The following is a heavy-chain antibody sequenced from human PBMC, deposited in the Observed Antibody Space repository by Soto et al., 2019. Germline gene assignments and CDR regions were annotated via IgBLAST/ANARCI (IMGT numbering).Heavy chain of an antibody. CDR3: ARSGRYHGSGSYDY. J-gene: IGHJ4*02. V-gene: IGHV4-34*01. Sequence: SETLSLTCAVYGGSFSGYYWSWIRQPPGKGLEWIGEINHSGSTNYNPSLKSRVTISVDTSKNQFSLKLSSVTAADTAVYYCARSGRYHGSGSYDYWGQGTLVTVSS. CDR2: INHSGST. D-gene: IGHD3-10*01. CDR1: GGSFSGYY.